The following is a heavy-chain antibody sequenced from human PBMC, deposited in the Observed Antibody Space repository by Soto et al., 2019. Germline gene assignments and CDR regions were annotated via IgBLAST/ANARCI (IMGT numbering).Heavy chain of an antibody. J-gene: IGHJ4*02. V-gene: IGHV3-30*18. Sequence: GGSLRLSCAASGFTFSSYGMHWVRQAPGKGLEWVAVISYDGSNKYYADSVKGRFTISRDNSKNTLYLQMNSLRAEDTAVYYCAKDRGDYFDYWGQGTMVTVYS. D-gene: IGHD3-10*01. CDR2: ISYDGSNK. CDR3: AKDRGDYFDY. CDR1: GFTFSSYG.